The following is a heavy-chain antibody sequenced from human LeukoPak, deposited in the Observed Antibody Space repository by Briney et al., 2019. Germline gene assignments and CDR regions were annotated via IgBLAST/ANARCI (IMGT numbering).Heavy chain of an antibody. Sequence: GGSLRLSCAASGFTFSSYEMNWVRQAPGKGLEWVSYISSSGSTIYYADSVKGRFTISRDNAKNSLYLQMNSLRAEDTAVYYCARGAGWFGELYYWGQGTLVTVSS. CDR3: ARGAGWFGELYY. CDR1: GFTFSSYE. D-gene: IGHD3-10*01. J-gene: IGHJ4*02. CDR2: ISSSGSTI. V-gene: IGHV3-48*03.